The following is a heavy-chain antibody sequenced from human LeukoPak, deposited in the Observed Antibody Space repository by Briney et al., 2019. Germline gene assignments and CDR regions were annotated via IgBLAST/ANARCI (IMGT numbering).Heavy chain of an antibody. D-gene: IGHD6-6*01. V-gene: IGHV4-4*07. CDR3: AREGAGSSSEYFQH. Sequence: SETLSLTCTVSGGSISSYYWSWIRQPAGKGLEWIGRIYTSGSTNYNPSLKSRVTMSVDTSKNQFSLKLSSVTAADTAVYYCAREGAGSSSEYFQHWGQGTLVTVSS. CDR1: GGSISSYY. J-gene: IGHJ1*01. CDR2: IYTSGST.